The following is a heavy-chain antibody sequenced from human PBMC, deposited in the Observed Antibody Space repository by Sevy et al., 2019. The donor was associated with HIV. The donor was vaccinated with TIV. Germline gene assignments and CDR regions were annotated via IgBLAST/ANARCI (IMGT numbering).Heavy chain of an antibody. CDR1: GFSLSTSGVG. Sequence: SGPTLVKPTQTLTLTCTFSGFSLSTSGVGVGWIRQPPGKALEWLALIYWDDDKRYSPSLKGRLTITKDTSKNQVVLTMTNMDPVDTATYYCAHSLLYGSGHTNGDYMDVWGKGTTVTVSS. V-gene: IGHV2-5*02. D-gene: IGHD3-10*01. CDR2: IYWDDDK. J-gene: IGHJ6*03. CDR3: AHSLLYGSGHTNGDYMDV.